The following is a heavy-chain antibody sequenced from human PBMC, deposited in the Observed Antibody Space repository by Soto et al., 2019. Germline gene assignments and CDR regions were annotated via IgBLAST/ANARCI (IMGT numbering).Heavy chain of an antibody. CDR2: IYYSGST. D-gene: IGHD4-17*01. Sequence: PSETLSLTCTVSGGSISSYYWSWIRQPPGKGLEWIGYIYYSGSTNYNPSLKSRVTISVDTSKNQFSLKLSSVTAADTAVYYCARETYGDYPDYWGQGTLLTVSS. J-gene: IGHJ4*02. V-gene: IGHV4-59*01. CDR1: GGSISSYY. CDR3: ARETYGDYPDY.